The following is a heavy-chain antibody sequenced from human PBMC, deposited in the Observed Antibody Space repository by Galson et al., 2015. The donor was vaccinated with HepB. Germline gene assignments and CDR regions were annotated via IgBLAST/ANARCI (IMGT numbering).Heavy chain of an antibody. CDR3: AHSDSSGYENWFDP. V-gene: IGHV2-5*02. J-gene: IGHJ5*02. Sequence: PALVKPTQTLTLTCTFSGFSLSTSGVGVGWIRQPPGKALEWLALIYWDDDKRYSPSPKSRLTITKDTSKNQVVLTMTNMDPVDTATYYCAHSDSSGYENWFDPWGQGTLVTVSS. D-gene: IGHD3-22*01. CDR2: IYWDDDK. CDR1: GFSLSTSGVG.